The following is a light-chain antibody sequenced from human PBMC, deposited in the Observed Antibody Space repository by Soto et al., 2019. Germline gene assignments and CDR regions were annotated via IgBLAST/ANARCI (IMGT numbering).Light chain of an antibody. V-gene: IGLV7-46*01. CDR1: TGAVTSGHY. CDR3: LVSYGSGRV. Sequence: QAVVTQEPSLTVSPGGTVTLTCASSTGAVTSGHYPYWIQQKAGQAPRTLIYDTSDKHSWTPARFSGSLLGGKAALTLSGAQPEDEADYYCLVSYGSGRVFGGGTQLTV. J-gene: IGLJ3*02. CDR2: DTS.